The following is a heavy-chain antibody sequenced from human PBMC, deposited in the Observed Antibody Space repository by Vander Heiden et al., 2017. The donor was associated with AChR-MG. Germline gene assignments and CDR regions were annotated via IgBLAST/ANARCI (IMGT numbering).Heavy chain of an antibody. Sequence: QVQLVQSGAEVKKPGSSVKVSCKASGGTFSSYAISWVRQAPGQGLEWMGGIIPIFGTANYAQKFQGRVTITADESTSTAYMELSSLRSEDTAVYYCARDSAIVVVPAAIPHIQYYYYYMDVWGKGTTVTVSS. J-gene: IGHJ6*03. CDR2: IIPIFGTA. CDR1: GGTFSSYA. CDR3: ARDSAIVVVPAAIPHIQYYYYYMDV. D-gene: IGHD2-2*01. V-gene: IGHV1-69*01.